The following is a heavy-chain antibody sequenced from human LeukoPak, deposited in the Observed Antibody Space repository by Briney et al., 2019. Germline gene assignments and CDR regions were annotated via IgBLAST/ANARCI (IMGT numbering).Heavy chain of an antibody. J-gene: IGHJ4*02. CDR1: GYTFTGYY. Sequence: ASVTVSCKASGYTFTGYYMHWVRQAPGQGLEWMGWINPNSGGTNYAQKFQGRVTMTRDTSISTAYMELSRLRSDDTAVYYCARGRLGSSSLGYWGQGTLVTVSS. D-gene: IGHD6-6*01. CDR2: INPNSGGT. V-gene: IGHV1-2*02. CDR3: ARGRLGSSSLGY.